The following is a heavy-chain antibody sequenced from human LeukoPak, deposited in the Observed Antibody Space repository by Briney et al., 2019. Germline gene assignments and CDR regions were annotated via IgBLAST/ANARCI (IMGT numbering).Heavy chain of an antibody. J-gene: IGHJ4*02. D-gene: IGHD3-9*01. CDR1: GGSISSYY. CDR3: ARGDYDILTGYIRGDYFDY. V-gene: IGHV4-59*01. CDR2: IYYSGST. Sequence: SETLSLTWTVSGGSISSYYWSGIRQPPGKGLEWIGYIYYSGSTNYNPSLKSRVTISVDTSKNQFSLKLSSVTAADTAVYYCARGDYDILTGYIRGDYFDYWGQGTLVTVSS.